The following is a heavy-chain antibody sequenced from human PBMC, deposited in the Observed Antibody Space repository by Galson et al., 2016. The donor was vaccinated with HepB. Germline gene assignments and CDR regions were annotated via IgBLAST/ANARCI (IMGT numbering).Heavy chain of an antibody. CDR2: VSAAGRVT. Sequence: SLRLSCAASGLTFSNYGMHWVRQAPGQGPEWVAVVSAAGRVTYYADSVKGRFTISRDNSKNTLYLQVNGLRPDDTAVYYCAKEGGADGHLSKYHFDYWGQGTLVTVSP. CDR1: GLTFSNYG. V-gene: IGHV3-30*18. D-gene: IGHD2-2*01. CDR3: AKEGGADGHLSKYHFDY. J-gene: IGHJ4*02.